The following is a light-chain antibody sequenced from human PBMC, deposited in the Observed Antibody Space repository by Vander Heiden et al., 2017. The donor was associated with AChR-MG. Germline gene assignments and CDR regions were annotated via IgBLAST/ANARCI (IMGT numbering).Light chain of an antibody. CDR3: ETWDVTSRV. J-gene: IGLJ3*02. V-gene: IGLV4-60*03. CDR2: LERSGRY. Sequence: QPVLTQSSSASASLESSVKLTCTLRSGHNHSIIAWHPQQPWTAHRDVMKLERSGRYNKGSGVPDRFSGSSSGSDRYLTISNRQSEDEDDYYCETWDVTSRVFGRGTKVTVL. CDR1: SGHNHSI.